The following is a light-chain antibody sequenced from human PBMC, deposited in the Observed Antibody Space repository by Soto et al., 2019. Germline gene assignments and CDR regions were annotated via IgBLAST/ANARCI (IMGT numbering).Light chain of an antibody. CDR3: SSYAGSNNFV. J-gene: IGLJ1*01. CDR1: SSDVGGYNY. CDR2: EVS. V-gene: IGLV2-8*01. Sequence: QSVLTQPPSASGSPGQSVTISCTGTSSDVGGYNYVSWCQQHPGKPPKLIIYEVSKRPSGVPDRFFGSKSGNTASLTVSGLQAEDEADYYCSSYAGSNNFVFGTGTQLTVL.